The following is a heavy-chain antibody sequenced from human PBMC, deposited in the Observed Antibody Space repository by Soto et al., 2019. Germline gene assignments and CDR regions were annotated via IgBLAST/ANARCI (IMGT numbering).Heavy chain of an antibody. CDR3: AREAKYNWKDGVNY. CDR2: IWYDGSNK. D-gene: IGHD1-1*01. V-gene: IGHV3-33*01. Sequence: QVQLVESGGGVVQPGRSLRLSCAASGFTFSSYGMHWVRQAPGQGLEWVAVIWYDGSNKYYAESVKGRFTISRDNSKNTLYLQMNSLRAEETAVYYCAREAKYNWKDGVNYWGQGTLVTVSS. J-gene: IGHJ4*02. CDR1: GFTFSSYG.